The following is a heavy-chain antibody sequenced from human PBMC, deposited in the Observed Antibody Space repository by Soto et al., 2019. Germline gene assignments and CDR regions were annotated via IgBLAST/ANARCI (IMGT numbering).Heavy chain of an antibody. V-gene: IGHV4-59*06. CDR1: GGSISGYY. J-gene: IGHJ6*02. Sequence: PSETLSLTCTFSGGSISGYYWSLIRQPPGKGLEWIGYIYYSGSTYYNPSLKSRVTISVDTSKNQFSLKLSSVTAADTAVYYCARGYCSGGSCYAAYYYYGMDVWGQGTTVTVS. D-gene: IGHD2-15*01. CDR3: ARGYCSGGSCYAAYYYYGMDV. CDR2: IYYSGST.